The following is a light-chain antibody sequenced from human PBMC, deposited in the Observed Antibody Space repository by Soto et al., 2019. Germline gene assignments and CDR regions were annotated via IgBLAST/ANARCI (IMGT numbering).Light chain of an antibody. J-gene: IGKJ1*01. CDR3: QQYRSSGT. V-gene: IGKV3-11*01. CDR2: DAS. Sequence: EIVLTQSPATLSLSPGERATLSCRASQSVSSYLAWYQQKPGQAPRLLIYDASNRATGIPARFSGSGSGTDFTLTISSLEPEDFAVYYCQQYRSSGTFGQGTKVDIK. CDR1: QSVSSY.